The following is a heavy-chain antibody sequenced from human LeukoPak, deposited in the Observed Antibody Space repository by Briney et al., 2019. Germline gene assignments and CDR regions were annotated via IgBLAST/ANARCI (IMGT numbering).Heavy chain of an antibody. CDR1: GGSFSGYY. CDR3: ARGPWTSGYYTPLGVPYFDY. J-gene: IGHJ4*02. CDR2: INHSGST. D-gene: IGHD3-3*01. V-gene: IGHV4-34*01. Sequence: SETLSLTCAVYGGSFSGYYWSWIRQPPGKGLEWIGEINHSGSTNYNPSLKSRVTISVDTSKNQFSLKLSSATAADTAVYYCARGPWTSGYYTPLGVPYFDYWGQGTLVTVSS.